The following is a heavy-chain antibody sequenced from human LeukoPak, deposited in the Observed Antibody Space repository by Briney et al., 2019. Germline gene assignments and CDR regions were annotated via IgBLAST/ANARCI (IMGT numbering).Heavy chain of an antibody. D-gene: IGHD3-16*02. Sequence: SETLSLTCAVYGGSFNAYYWTWIRQTPGKGLEWIGEINHSGNTNYNPSLESRVTISADTSKNQFSLNLGSVTAADTAIYYCARGMRFIQGPGYYYMDVWGKGTTVTVSS. CDR2: INHSGNT. CDR1: GGSFNAYY. V-gene: IGHV4-34*01. J-gene: IGHJ6*03. CDR3: ARGMRFIQGPGYYYMDV.